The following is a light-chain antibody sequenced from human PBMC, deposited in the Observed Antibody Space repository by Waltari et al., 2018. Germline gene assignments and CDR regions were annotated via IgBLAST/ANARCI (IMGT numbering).Light chain of an antibody. Sequence: EIVLPQSPGTLSLSPGARATLSCRASQSVSRSYLAWYQQKPGQAPRLLIYVASSRATGIPDRFSGSGSGTDFALTISRLEPEDFAVYYCQQYGSSPPLTFGGGTKVEIK. CDR2: VAS. CDR3: QQYGSSPPLT. V-gene: IGKV3-20*01. J-gene: IGKJ4*01. CDR1: QSVSRSY.